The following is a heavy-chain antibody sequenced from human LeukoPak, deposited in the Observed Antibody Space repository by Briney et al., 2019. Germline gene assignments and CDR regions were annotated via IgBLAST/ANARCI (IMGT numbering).Heavy chain of an antibody. V-gene: IGHV1-2*02. CDR2: INLYNGAT. Sequence: ASVKVSCNPTGHRFSPLYALWMTEAPGQGLECMGWINLYNGATKYAQRFQSRVTMTRDTCISTAYMELSSLRSDDTATYYWGSLVWWHGLVASVDYWGQGTLVTVSS. CDR3: GSLVWWHGLVASVDY. D-gene: IGHD2-21*01. CDR1: GHRFSPLY. J-gene: IGHJ4*02.